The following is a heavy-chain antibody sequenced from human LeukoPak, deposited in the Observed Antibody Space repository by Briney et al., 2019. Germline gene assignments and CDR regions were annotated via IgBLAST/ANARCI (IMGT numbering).Heavy chain of an antibody. J-gene: IGHJ4*02. CDR2: INHSGST. CDR1: GASFSGYY. Sequence: PSETLSLTCAVYGASFSGYYWSWIRQPPGKGLEWIGEINHSGSTNYNPSLKSRVTISVDTSKNQFSLKLSSVTAADTAVYYCARKAYSSGWYGYWGQGTLVTVSS. V-gene: IGHV4-34*01. CDR3: ARKAYSSGWYGY. D-gene: IGHD6-19*01.